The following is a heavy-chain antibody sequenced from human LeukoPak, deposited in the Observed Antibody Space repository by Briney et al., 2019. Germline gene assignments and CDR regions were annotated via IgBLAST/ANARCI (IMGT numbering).Heavy chain of an antibody. CDR1: GFTFNSYA. J-gene: IGHJ4*02. D-gene: IGHD5-18*01. CDR2: ISGNGGST. CDR3: AKYTSRGYSYGSYDY. Sequence: PGGSLRLSCAASGFTFNSYAMSWIRQAPGKGLEWVSVISGNGGSTYYADSVKGRFTISRDNSKNTLYLQMNSLSDDDTALYYCAKYTSRGYSYGSYDYWGQGTLVTVSS. V-gene: IGHV3-23*01.